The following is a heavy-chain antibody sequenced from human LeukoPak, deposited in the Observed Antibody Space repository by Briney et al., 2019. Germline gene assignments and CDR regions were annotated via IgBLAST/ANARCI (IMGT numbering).Heavy chain of an antibody. D-gene: IGHD1-26*01. CDR1: DFTVSRNY. CDR2: IYSDGST. J-gene: IGHJ3*02. CDR3: ARELRENGAFDI. V-gene: IGHV3-53*01. Sequence: GGSLRLSCAASDFTVSRNYMTWVRQAPGKGLEWVSEIYSDGSTYYAASVKGRFSISRDNSKNTVCLQMNSLRAEDTAVYYCARELRENGAFDIWGQGTMVTVSS.